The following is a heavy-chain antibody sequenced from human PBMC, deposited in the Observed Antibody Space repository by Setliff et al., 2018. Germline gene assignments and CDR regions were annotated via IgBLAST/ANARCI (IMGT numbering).Heavy chain of an antibody. D-gene: IGHD5-18*01. J-gene: IGHJ4*02. CDR3: ARAPLESGYYYGQGHYFDN. V-gene: IGHV1-46*01. CDR1: GCTFTGYY. CDR2: IDPSADYT. Sequence: ASVKVSCKASGCTFTGYYLHWVRQAPGQGLEWMGIIDPSADYTNYAQKFQGRVTMTKDTSTTTVYLELSSLRSEDTALYYCARAPLESGYYYGQGHYFDNWGQGTLVTVSS.